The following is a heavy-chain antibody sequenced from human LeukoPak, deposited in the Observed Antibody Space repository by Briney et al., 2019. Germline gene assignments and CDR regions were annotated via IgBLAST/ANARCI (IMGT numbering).Heavy chain of an antibody. J-gene: IGHJ4*02. CDR3: ARGYGDYVAGGQHFDY. CDR2: ISYDGSNK. Sequence: GRSLRLSCAASGFTFSSYAMHWVRQAPGKGLEWVAVISYDGSNKYYADSVKGRFTISRDNSKNTLYLQMNSLRAEDTAVYYCARGYGDYVAGGQHFDYWGQGTLVTVSS. D-gene: IGHD4-17*01. CDR1: GFTFSSYA. V-gene: IGHV3-30-3*01.